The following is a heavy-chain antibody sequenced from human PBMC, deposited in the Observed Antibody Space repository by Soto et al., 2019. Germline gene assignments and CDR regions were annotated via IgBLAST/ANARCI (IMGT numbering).Heavy chain of an antibody. CDR1: GGSISSYY. CDR2: IYYSGST. D-gene: IGHD2-2*01. CDR3: ARDAVVPAVFDDYYYYMDV. Sequence: PSETLSLTCTVSGGSISSYYWSWIRQPPGKGLEWIGYIYYSGSTNYNPSLKSRVTISVDTSKNQFSLKLSSVTAADTAVYYCARDAVVPAVFDDYYYYMDVWGKGTTVTVSS. J-gene: IGHJ6*03. V-gene: IGHV4-59*01.